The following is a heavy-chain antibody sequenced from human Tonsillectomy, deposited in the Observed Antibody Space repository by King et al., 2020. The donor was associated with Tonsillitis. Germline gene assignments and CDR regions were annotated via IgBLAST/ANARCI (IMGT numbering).Heavy chain of an antibody. J-gene: IGHJ4*02. D-gene: IGHD3-22*01. V-gene: IGHV4-4*02. CDR3: ARDSLYYDSSGYDGLSY. CDR1: GGSISSSNW. CDR2: IYHSGST. Sequence: VQLQESGPGLVKPSGTLSLTCAVSGGSISSSNWWSWVRQPPGKGLEWIGEIYHSGSTNYNPSLKSRVTISVDKSKNQFSLKLSPVTAADTAVYYCARDSLYYDSSGYDGLSYWGQGTLVTVSS.